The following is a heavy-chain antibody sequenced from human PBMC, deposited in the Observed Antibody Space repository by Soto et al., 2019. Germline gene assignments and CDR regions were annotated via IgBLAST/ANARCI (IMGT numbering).Heavy chain of an antibody. D-gene: IGHD3-10*01. CDR1: GFTVISNY. Sequence: VGSLRLSCAASGFTVISNYMSWVRQAPGKGLEWVSVIYSGGSTYYADSVKGRFTISRHNSKNTLYLQMNSLRAEDTAVYYCARGYGSGSYYIGYFDYWGQGTLVTVSS. CDR2: IYSGGST. V-gene: IGHV3-53*04. CDR3: ARGYGSGSYYIGYFDY. J-gene: IGHJ4*02.